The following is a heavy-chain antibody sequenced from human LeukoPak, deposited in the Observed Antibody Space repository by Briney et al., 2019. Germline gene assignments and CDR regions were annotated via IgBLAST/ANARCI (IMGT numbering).Heavy chain of an antibody. CDR2: IKEDGSEK. J-gene: IGHJ4*02. D-gene: IGHD6-19*01. CDR3: ARDRGYTSGPYYFDH. CDR1: GFTFSRYW. Sequence: GGSLRLSCAASGFTFSRYWMSWVRQAPGKGLKWVANIKEDGSEKYYVDSVKGRFTISRDNAKNSLYLQMNSLRAEDTAVYYCARDRGYTSGPYYFDHWGQGTLVTVSS. V-gene: IGHV3-7*01.